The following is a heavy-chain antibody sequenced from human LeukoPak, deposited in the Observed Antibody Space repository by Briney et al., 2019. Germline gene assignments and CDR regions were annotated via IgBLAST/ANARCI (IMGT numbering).Heavy chain of an antibody. D-gene: IGHD2-2*03. CDR3: AKYQLVIVVVPAAKARNWFDP. V-gene: IGHV3-11*01. Sequence: PGGSLRLSCAASGFTFSDYYMSWIRQAPGKGLEWVSYISSSGSTIYYADSVKGRFTISRDNAKNSLYLQMNSLRAEDMAVYYCAKYQLVIVVVPAAKARNWFDPWGQGTLVTVSS. CDR1: GFTFSDYY. CDR2: ISSSGSTI. J-gene: IGHJ5*02.